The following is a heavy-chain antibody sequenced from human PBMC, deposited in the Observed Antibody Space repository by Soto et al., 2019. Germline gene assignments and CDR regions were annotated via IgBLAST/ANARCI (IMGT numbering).Heavy chain of an antibody. CDR1: GYRFSTFW. V-gene: IGHV5-51*01. Sequence: PGESLKISCQGSGYRFSTFWIGWVRQMPGKGLEWVAIIYPDQSRAMYSPAFQGQVTISVDKSISTAYLQWSSLKASDTAMYYCARQEVTGTIGYFDYWGQGTLVTVSS. CDR2: IYPDQSRA. CDR3: ARQEVTGTIGYFDY. J-gene: IGHJ4*02. D-gene: IGHD1-7*01.